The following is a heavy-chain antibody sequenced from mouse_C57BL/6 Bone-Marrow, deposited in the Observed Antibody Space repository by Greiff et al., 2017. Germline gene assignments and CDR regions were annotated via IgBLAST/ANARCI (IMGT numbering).Heavy chain of an antibody. V-gene: IGHV1-62-2*01. Sequence: QVQLQQSGAELVKPGASVKLSCKASGYTFTEYTIHWVKQRSGQGLEWIGWFYPGSGSIKYNEKFKDKATLTADKSSSTVYMELSRLTSEDSAVYFCARHEEGYYGSSYGRYFDVWGTGTTVTVSS. J-gene: IGHJ1*03. CDR1: GYTFTEYT. D-gene: IGHD1-1*01. CDR2: FYPGSGSI. CDR3: ARHEEGYYGSSYGRYFDV.